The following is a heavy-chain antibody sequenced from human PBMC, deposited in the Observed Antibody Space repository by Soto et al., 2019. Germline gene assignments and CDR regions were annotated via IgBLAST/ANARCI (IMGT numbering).Heavy chain of an antibody. CDR2: IYYSGST. J-gene: IGHJ5*02. CDR1: GGSISSGDYY. CDR3: ARDYSGLLGFEDWFDP. D-gene: IGHD2-21*01. V-gene: IGHV4-30-4*01. Sequence: QVQLQESGPGLVKPSQTLSLTCTVSGGSISSGDYYWSWIRQPPGKGLEWIGYIYYSGSTYYNPSLKSRVTISVDTSKNQFSLKLSSVTAADTAVYYCARDYSGLLGFEDWFDPWGQGTLVTVSS.